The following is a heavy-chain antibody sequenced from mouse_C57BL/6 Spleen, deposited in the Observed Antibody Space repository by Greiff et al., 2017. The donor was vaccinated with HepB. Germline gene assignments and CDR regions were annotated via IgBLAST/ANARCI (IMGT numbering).Heavy chain of an antibody. D-gene: IGHD2-3*01. J-gene: IGHJ2*01. V-gene: IGHV5-4*03. Sequence: EVKLVESGGGLVKPGGSLKLSCAASGFTFSSYAMSWVRQTPEKRLEWVATISDGGSYTYYPDNVKGRFTISRDNAKNNLYLQMSHLKSEDTAMYYCARVDGYYYFDYWGQGTTLTVSS. CDR3: ARVDGYYYFDY. CDR1: GFTFSSYA. CDR2: ISDGGSYT.